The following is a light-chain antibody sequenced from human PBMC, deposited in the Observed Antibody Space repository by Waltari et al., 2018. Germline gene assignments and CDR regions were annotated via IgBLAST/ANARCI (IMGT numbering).Light chain of an antibody. J-gene: IGKJ1*01. CDR2: DAS. V-gene: IGKV3-20*01. CDR3: QHYVSLPAT. CDR1: QSVRSA. Sequence: SCRASQSVRSALAWYQQKPGQAPRLLIYDASSRATGIPDRFSGSGSGTDFSLTISRLEAEDFAVYYCQHYVSLPATFGQGTKVEIK.